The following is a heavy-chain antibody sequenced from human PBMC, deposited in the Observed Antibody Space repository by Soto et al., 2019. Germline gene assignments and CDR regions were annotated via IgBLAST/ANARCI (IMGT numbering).Heavy chain of an antibody. J-gene: IGHJ4*02. V-gene: IGHV3-23*01. CDR3: VKGEYYYDSSGYYPFDY. CDR2: ISESGIST. D-gene: IGHD3-22*01. CDR1: GFTFSRYV. Sequence: GGSLRLSCAASGFTFSRYVMTWVRQAPGKGLNWVSSISESGISTYYADFMKGRFTISRDNSKNTKYLQMNSLRADDTAVYYCVKGEYYYDSSGYYPFDYWAQGTLVTVSS.